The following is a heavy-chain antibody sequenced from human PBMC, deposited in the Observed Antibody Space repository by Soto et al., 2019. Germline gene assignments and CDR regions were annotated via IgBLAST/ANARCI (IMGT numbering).Heavy chain of an antibody. CDR3: ARGRGVRGVILGCGMDV. V-gene: IGHV3-33*01. CDR1: GFTFSSYG. J-gene: IGHJ6*02. D-gene: IGHD3-10*01. CDR2: IWYDGSNK. Sequence: QVQLVESGGGVVQPGRSPRLSCAASGFTFSSYGMHWVRQAPGKGLEWVAVIWYDGSNKYYADSVKGRFTISRDNSKNTLYLQMNSLRAEDTAVYYCARGRGVRGVILGCGMDVWGQGTTVTVSS.